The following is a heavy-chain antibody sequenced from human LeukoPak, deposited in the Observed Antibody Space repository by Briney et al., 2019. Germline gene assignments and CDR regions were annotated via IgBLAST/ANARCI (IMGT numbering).Heavy chain of an antibody. CDR1: GGSISSYY. J-gene: IGHJ4*02. D-gene: IGHD2-8*01. Sequence: SETLSLTCTVSGGSISSYYWSWIRQPPGKGLEWIGYIYYSGSTNYNPSLKSRVTISVDTSKNQFSLKLSSVTAADTAMYYCARHNGRFGDFDYWGQGTLVTVSS. V-gene: IGHV4-59*08. CDR3: ARHNGRFGDFDY. CDR2: IYYSGST.